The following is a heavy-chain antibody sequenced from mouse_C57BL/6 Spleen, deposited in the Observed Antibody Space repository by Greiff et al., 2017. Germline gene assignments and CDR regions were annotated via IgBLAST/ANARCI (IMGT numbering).Heavy chain of an antibody. J-gene: IGHJ1*03. Sequence: EVKLQEPGPVLVKPGASVKMSCKASGYTFTDYYMNWVKQSHGQSLEWIGVIHPYNGGTSSNKKFKGKATLTVDKSSSTAYMELNSLTSEDSAVYYGARSDYDYDTGYFDVWGTGTTVTVSS. CDR1: GYTFTDYY. CDR3: ARSDYDYDTGYFDV. CDR2: IHPYNGGT. V-gene: IGHV1-19*01. D-gene: IGHD2-4*01.